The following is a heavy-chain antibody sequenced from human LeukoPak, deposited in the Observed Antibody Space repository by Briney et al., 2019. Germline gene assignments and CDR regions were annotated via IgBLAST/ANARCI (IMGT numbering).Heavy chain of an antibody. J-gene: IGHJ5*02. D-gene: IGHD4-17*01. CDR1: GGSISSYY. CDR3: ARSQIDYGDYVNWFDP. Sequence: PSETLSLTCTVSGGSISSYYWNWIRQPPGKGLEWIGYIYDSGSTNYNPSLKSRVTISVDTSKNQFSLTLRSVTAADTAVYYCARSQIDYGDYVNWFDPWGQGTLVTVSS. CDR2: IYDSGST. V-gene: IGHV4-59*01.